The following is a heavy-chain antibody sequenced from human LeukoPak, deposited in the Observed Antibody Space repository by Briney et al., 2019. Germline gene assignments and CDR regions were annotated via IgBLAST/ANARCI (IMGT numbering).Heavy chain of an antibody. V-gene: IGHV3-33*06. J-gene: IGHJ4*02. CDR2: LWYDGSNK. D-gene: IGHD3-9*01. Sequence: GGPLRLSCAAPGFTFRSYGMNGAGQAPAKGLDWVAVLWYDGSNKYYADSVKGRFTISRDNSKNTLYLQMNSLRAEDTAVYYCAKDRYYDILTGYNYFDYWGQGTLVTVSS. CDR1: GFTFRSYG. CDR3: AKDRYYDILTGYNYFDY.